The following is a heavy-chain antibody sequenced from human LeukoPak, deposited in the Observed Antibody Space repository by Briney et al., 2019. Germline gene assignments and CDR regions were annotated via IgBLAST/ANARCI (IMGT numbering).Heavy chain of an antibody. V-gene: IGHV1-8*01. CDR2: MNPNSGNT. J-gene: IGHJ4*02. Sequence: ASVKVSCKASGNTFTSYDINWVRQATGQGLEWMGWMNPNSGNTGYAQRFQGRVTMTRNTSISTAYMELSSLRSEDTAVYYCARGLKVRGAIEWGIDYWGQGTLVTVSS. CDR3: ARGLKVRGAIEWGIDY. D-gene: IGHD3-10*01. CDR1: GNTFTSYD.